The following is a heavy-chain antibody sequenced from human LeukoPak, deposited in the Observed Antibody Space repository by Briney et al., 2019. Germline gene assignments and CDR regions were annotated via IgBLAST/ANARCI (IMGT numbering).Heavy chain of an antibody. CDR1: GGSISSYY. CDR2: ISYSGNT. V-gene: IGHV4-59*08. Sequence: SETLSLTCTVSGGSISSYYWSWIRQPPGKGLEWIGYISYSGNTNYNPSLKSRVTISVDTSKNQFSLKLSSVTAADTAVYYCARQGGYIAPLALWSQGTLVTVSA. D-gene: IGHD6-13*01. J-gene: IGHJ4*02. CDR3: ARQGGYIAPLAL.